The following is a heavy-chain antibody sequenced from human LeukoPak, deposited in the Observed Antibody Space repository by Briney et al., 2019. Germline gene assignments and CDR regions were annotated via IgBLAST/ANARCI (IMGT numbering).Heavy chain of an antibody. CDR1: GFTFSTFA. CDR2: IFPSGGEI. D-gene: IGHD6-6*01. Sequence: GGSLRLSCAASGFTFSTFAMIWVRQPPGKGLEWVSSIFPSGGEIHYADSVRGRFTISRDNSKSTLSLQMNSLRAEDTAVYYCARAARRGNYYYYMDVWGKGTTVTVSS. J-gene: IGHJ6*03. CDR3: ARAARRGNYYYYMDV. V-gene: IGHV3-23*01.